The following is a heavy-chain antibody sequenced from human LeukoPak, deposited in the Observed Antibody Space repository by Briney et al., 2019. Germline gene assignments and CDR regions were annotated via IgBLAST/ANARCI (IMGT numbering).Heavy chain of an antibody. CDR1: GGSISSGGYY. V-gene: IGHV4-30-2*01. J-gene: IGHJ4*02. D-gene: IGHD3-16*01. Sequence: SQTLSLTCTVSGGSISSGGYYWSWIRQPPGKGLEWIGYIYHSGSTYYNPSLKSRVTISVDRSKNQFSLKLSSVTAADTAVYYCARMITIDYYFDYWGQGTLVTVSS. CDR3: ARMITIDYYFDY. CDR2: IYHSGST.